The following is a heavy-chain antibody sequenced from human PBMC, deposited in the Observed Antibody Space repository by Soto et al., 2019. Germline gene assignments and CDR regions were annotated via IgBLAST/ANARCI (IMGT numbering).Heavy chain of an antibody. J-gene: IGHJ6*02. V-gene: IGHV1-8*01. CDR1: GDTFSVPG. CDR3: AIPPGWFAGMAV. D-gene: IGHD6-19*01. Sequence: ASVKTSCKAPGDTFSVPGMNWVRQAPGQRLQWMSGSHLEGRKTSFTYKFQGRLAMTGDTSIDTYYLDLTSPPSAAAAGYYCAIPPGWFAGMAVFGQRTTRAVSS. CDR2: SHLEGRKT.